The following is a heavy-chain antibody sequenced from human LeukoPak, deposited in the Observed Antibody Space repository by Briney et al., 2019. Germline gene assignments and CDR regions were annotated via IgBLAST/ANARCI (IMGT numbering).Heavy chain of an antibody. D-gene: IGHD3-22*01. CDR3: ARDINYYDNGGYDFYYYMDV. Sequence: GGSLRLSCAASGFTFSSYAMSWVRQAPGKGLEWVSAISGSGGSTYYADSVKGRFIISRDNSKNTLYLQMSSLRSEDTAVYYCARDINYYDNGGYDFYYYMDVWGKGTTVTVSS. J-gene: IGHJ6*03. V-gene: IGHV3-23*01. CDR2: ISGSGGST. CDR1: GFTFSSYA.